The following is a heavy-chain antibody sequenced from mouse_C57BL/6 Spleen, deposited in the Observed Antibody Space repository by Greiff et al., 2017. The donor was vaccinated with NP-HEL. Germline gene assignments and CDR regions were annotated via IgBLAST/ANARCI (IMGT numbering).Heavy chain of an antibody. J-gene: IGHJ4*01. CDR3: ASGAQAPGAMDY. CDR1: GYTFTSYW. CDR2: IDPSDSET. Sequence: QVQLQQPGAELVRPGSSVKLSCKASGYTFTSYWMHWVKQRPIQGLEWIGNIDPSDSETHYNQKFKDKATLTVDKSSSTAYMQLSSLTSEDSAVYYCASGAQAPGAMDYWGQGTSVTVSS. V-gene: IGHV1-52*01. D-gene: IGHD3-2*02.